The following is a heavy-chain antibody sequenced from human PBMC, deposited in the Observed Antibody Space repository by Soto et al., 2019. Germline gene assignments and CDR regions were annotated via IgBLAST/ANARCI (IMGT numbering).Heavy chain of an antibody. Sequence: GASVKVSCKASGGTFSSYAISWVRQAPGQGLEWMGGIIPIFGTANYAQKFQGRVTITADESTSTAYMELSSLRSEDTAVYYCARAGYCSGGSCYFRFYYFDYWGQGTLVTVSS. CDR1: GGTFSSYA. D-gene: IGHD2-15*01. CDR2: IIPIFGTA. V-gene: IGHV1-69*13. J-gene: IGHJ4*02. CDR3: ARAGYCSGGSCYFRFYYFDY.